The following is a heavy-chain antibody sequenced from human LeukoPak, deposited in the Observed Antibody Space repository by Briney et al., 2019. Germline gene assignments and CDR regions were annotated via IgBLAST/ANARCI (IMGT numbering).Heavy chain of an antibody. V-gene: IGHV4-34*01. J-gene: IGHJ3*02. CDR3: ARSLEDAFDI. CDR2: INHSGST. D-gene: IGHD5-24*01. Sequence: SETLSLICVVYGGSFSGYYWSWIRQPPGKGLEWIGEINHSGSTNYNPSLKSRVTISVDTSKNQFSLKLSSVTAADTAVYYCARSLEDAFDIWGQGTMVTVSS. CDR1: GGSFSGYY.